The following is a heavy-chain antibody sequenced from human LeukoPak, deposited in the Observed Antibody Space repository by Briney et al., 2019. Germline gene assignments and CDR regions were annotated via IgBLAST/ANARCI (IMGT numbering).Heavy chain of an antibody. V-gene: IGHV4-61*01. J-gene: IGHJ3*02. CDR1: GGSISSSSYY. CDR3: ARDLEWSLDAFDI. CDR2: IYYSGST. Sequence: SETLSLTCTVSGGSISSSSYYWSWIRQPPGKGLEWIGYIYYSGSTNYNPSLKSRVTISVDTSKNQFSLKLSSVTAADTAVYYCARDLEWSLDAFDIWGQGTMVTVSS. D-gene: IGHD3-3*01.